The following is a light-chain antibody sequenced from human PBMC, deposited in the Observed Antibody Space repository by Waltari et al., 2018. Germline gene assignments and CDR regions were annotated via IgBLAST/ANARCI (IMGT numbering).Light chain of an antibody. J-gene: IGKJ2*03. Sequence: DIQMTKSPSSLSASVGDRVTVTCRASQGINKELGWYQQKPGNAPTLLIYAASSLQTGVSSRFSGSGSVTDFTLTISSLQPEDVATYYCQQDYTTPYSFGQGTKVEIK. V-gene: IGKV1-27*01. CDR1: QGINKE. CDR2: AAS. CDR3: QQDYTTPYS.